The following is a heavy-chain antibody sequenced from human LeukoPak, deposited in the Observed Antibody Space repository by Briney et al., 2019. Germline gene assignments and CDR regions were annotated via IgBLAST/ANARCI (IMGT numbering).Heavy chain of an antibody. CDR1: GGSISSYY. D-gene: IGHD6-13*01. V-gene: IGHV4-59*01. CDR3: ARVTGYMVEDYFDS. CDR2: ICYSGST. J-gene: IGHJ4*02. Sequence: PSETLSLTCTVSGGSISSYYWSWIRQPPGKGLEWIGYICYSGSTNYNPSLKSRVTISVDTSKNQFSLRLRSVTAADTAVYYCARVTGYMVEDYFDSWGQGTLVTVSS.